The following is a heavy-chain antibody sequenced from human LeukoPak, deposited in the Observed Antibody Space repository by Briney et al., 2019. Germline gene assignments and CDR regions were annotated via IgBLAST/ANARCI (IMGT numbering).Heavy chain of an antibody. Sequence: NPGGSLRLSCAASGFTFSDYYMSWIRQTPEKGLEWLSYISSSSGYKNYADSLKGRFTISRDNAKNSVYLQMNSLSAEDTAVYYCARQGLYDNSDFWTFQHWGQGTLVTVSS. CDR2: ISSSSGYK. D-gene: IGHD3/OR15-3a*01. CDR3: ARQGLYDNSDFWTFQH. CDR1: GFTFSDYY. V-gene: IGHV3-11*06. J-gene: IGHJ1*01.